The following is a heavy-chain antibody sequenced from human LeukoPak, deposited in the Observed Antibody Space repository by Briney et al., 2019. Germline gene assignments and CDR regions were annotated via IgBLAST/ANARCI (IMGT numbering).Heavy chain of an antibody. D-gene: IGHD2-15*01. CDR1: GFTFGDYA. J-gene: IGHJ4*02. V-gene: IGHV3-49*04. CDR3: VVVVAATHFDY. CDR2: IRSKAYGGTT. Sequence: GGSLRLSCTASGFTFGDYAMSWVRQAPGKGLEWVGFIRSKAYGGTTEYAASVKVRFTISRDDSKSIAYLQMNSLKTEDTAVYYCVVVVAATHFDYWGQGTLVTVSS.